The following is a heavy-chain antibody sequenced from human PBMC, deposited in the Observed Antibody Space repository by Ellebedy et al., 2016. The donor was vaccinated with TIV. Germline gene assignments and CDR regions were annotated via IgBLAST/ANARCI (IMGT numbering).Heavy chain of an antibody. J-gene: IGHJ3*01. CDR1: GFSFRASA. CDR2: ISGSGATT. CDR3: AKDGGITLRGKGAFDF. Sequence: PGGSLRLSCVVSGFSFRASAMSWVRQAPGKGLEWVSHISGSGATTHYADTVKGRVTISRDNSKNTLYLEVNSLRLEDTAVHYCAKDGGITLRGKGAFDFWGRGTNVTVS. V-gene: IGHV3-23*01. D-gene: IGHD1-14*01.